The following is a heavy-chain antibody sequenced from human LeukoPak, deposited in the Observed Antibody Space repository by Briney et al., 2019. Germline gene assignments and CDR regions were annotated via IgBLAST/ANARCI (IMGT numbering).Heavy chain of an antibody. CDR2: IRYDGSNK. CDR1: GFTFSSYG. Sequence: PGGSLRLSCAASGFTFSSYGMHWVRQAPGKGLEWVAIIRYDGSNKYYADSVKGRFTISRDNSKNTLYLQMNSLRAEDTAVYYCARARSSYGYGDAFDIWGQGTMVTVSS. J-gene: IGHJ3*02. V-gene: IGHV3-30*02. D-gene: IGHD5-18*01. CDR3: ARARSSYGYGDAFDI.